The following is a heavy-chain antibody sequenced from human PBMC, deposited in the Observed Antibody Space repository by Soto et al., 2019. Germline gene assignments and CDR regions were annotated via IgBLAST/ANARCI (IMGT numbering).Heavy chain of an antibody. CDR1: GYAFTSYG. V-gene: IGHV1-18*04. CDR3: ASAPKGKDTVVTRYAFDI. Sequence: QVQLVQSGAEVKKPGASVTVSCKASGYAFTSYGISWVRQAPGQGLEWMGWIRVYNGNTNYAQKLQCRVTMTTDTATSTAYRELRSLRSDDTAVYYCASAPKGKDTVVTRYAFDIWGQGTMVTVSS. CDR2: IRVYNGNT. D-gene: IGHD2-21*02. J-gene: IGHJ3*02.